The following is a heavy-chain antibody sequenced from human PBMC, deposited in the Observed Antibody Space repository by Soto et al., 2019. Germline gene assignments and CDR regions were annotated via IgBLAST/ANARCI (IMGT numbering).Heavy chain of an antibody. Sequence: GASVKLSCKASGDTFTSYGISCVRQAPGQGLEWMGWINPNNGNTNYAQKLQGRVTLTTDTSTSTVYMELSSLRFEDTAVYYCARDLAAGDLWGQGTLVTVSS. CDR3: ARDLAAGDL. J-gene: IGHJ5*02. D-gene: IGHD6-13*01. CDR1: GDTFTSYG. CDR2: INPNNGNT. V-gene: IGHV1-18*01.